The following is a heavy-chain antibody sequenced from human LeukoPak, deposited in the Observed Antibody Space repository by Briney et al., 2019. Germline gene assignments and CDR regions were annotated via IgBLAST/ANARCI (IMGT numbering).Heavy chain of an antibody. CDR1: GMIFNNHW. D-gene: IGHD3/OR15-3a*01. CDR3: VRDVRGIGQDYYYRDV. J-gene: IGHJ6*03. V-gene: IGHV3-74*01. CDR2: INKDGSST. Sequence: PGGSLRLSCEASGMIFNNHWMHWIRQAPGKGLVWVARINKDGSSTTYSDSVRGRFTISRDNARNTLSLQMNSLRAEDTALYYCVRDVRGIGQDYYYRDVWGKGTTVTVSS.